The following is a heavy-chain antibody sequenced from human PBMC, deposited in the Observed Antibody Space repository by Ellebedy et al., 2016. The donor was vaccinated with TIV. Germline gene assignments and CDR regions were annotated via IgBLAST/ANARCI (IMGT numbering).Heavy chain of an antibody. CDR3: ARNLYYGSGKIASS. CDR2: ISISGTTV. V-gene: IGHV3-11*01. D-gene: IGHD3-10*01. J-gene: IGHJ1*01. CDR1: GFTFTDYY. Sequence: PGGSLRLSCAASGFTFTDYYMSWIRQSPGKGLEWVSYISISGTTVYYADSVKGRFTISRDNAKNSLYLQMNSLRADDTAIYYWARNLYYGSGKIASSWGQGTLVTVSS.